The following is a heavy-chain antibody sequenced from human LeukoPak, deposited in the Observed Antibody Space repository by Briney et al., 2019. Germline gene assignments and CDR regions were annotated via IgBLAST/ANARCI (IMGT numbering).Heavy chain of an antibody. V-gene: IGHV4-39*07. CDR2: IYYSGST. D-gene: IGHD3-22*01. CDR3: ARSSGYYDSSADY. Sequence: SETLSLTCTVSGGSISSSSYYWGWIRQPPGKGLEWIGSIYYSGSTYYNPSLKSRVTISVDTSKNQFSLKLSSVTAEDTAVYYCARSSGYYDSSADYWGQGTLVTVSS. J-gene: IGHJ4*02. CDR1: GGSISSSSYY.